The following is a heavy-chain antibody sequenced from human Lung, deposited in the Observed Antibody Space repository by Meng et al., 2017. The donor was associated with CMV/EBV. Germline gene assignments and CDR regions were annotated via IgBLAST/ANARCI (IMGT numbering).Heavy chain of an antibody. V-gene: IGHV4-4*07. CDR2: LYPDGST. CDR1: SDSITNYF. CDR3: ARTPVRFCNTHMCYAFDY. Sequence: QKQRQESGQKLVKPSEPLSVTCIVSSDSITNYFWSWVRQPAGKGREWIGRLYPDGSTDYNPSLSSRLTLSLDTSKIRFSLKLRSVTAADTAIYYCARTPVRFCNTHMCYAFDYWGQGALVTVSS. D-gene: IGHD2-2*01. J-gene: IGHJ4*02.